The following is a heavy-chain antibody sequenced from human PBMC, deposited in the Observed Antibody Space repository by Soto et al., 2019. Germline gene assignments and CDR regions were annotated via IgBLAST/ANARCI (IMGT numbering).Heavy chain of an antibody. CDR3: ASGGNGVWNWFDP. Sequence: PSETLSLTCAVAGGSISSGFYSWSRIRQPPGQGLEWIGYIYNSGNPYYNPSLMSRVTISVDRSQNHFSLKLTSVTAADTAIYYCASGGNGVWNWFDPWGQGTQVTVSS. CDR1: GGSISSGFYS. J-gene: IGHJ5*02. D-gene: IGHD2-8*01. V-gene: IGHV4-30-2*01. CDR2: IYNSGNP.